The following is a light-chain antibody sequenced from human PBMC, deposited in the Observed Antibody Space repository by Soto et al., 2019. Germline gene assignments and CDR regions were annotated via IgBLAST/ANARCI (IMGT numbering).Light chain of an antibody. Sequence: EIVLTQSPVTLSLSPVERATLSCRASQTVSRMYLSWFQQKPGQAPRLLIFDASNRATGIPARFSGSGSGTDFTLTISSLEPEDFAVYYCQQRSNWPITFGQGTRLEIK. J-gene: IGKJ5*01. CDR2: DAS. CDR3: QQRSNWPIT. CDR1: QTVSRMY. V-gene: IGKV3-11*01.